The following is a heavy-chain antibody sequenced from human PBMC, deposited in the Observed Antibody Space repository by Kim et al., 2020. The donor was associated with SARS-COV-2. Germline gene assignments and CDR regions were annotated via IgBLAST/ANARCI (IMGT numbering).Heavy chain of an antibody. J-gene: IGHJ6*02. CDR2: INPSGGST. Sequence: ASVKVSCKASGYTFTSYYMHWVRQAPGQGLEWMGIINPSGGSTSYAQKFQGRVTMTRDTSTSTVYMELSSLRSEDTAVYYCARDGGTGYFDWLEGPHYGMDVWGQGTTVTVSS. V-gene: IGHV1-46*01. CDR1: GYTFTSYY. CDR3: ARDGGTGYFDWLEGPHYGMDV. D-gene: IGHD3-9*01.